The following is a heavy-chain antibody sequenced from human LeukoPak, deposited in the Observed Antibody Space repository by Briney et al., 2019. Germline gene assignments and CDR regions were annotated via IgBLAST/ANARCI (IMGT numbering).Heavy chain of an antibody. D-gene: IGHD6-13*01. Sequence: SETLSLTCTVSGYSISSGYYWGWIRPPPGKGLEWIGSIYHSGSTYYNPSLKSRVTISVDTSKNQFSLKLSSVTAADTAVYYCARVAHSPPYYYMDVWGKGTTVTVSS. CDR2: IYHSGST. J-gene: IGHJ6*03. CDR3: ARVAHSPPYYYMDV. V-gene: IGHV4-38-2*02. CDR1: GYSISSGYY.